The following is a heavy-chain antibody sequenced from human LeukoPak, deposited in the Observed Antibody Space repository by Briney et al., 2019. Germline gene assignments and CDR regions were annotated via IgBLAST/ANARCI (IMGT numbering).Heavy chain of an antibody. CDR2: IIPIFGTA. J-gene: IGHJ4*02. Sequence: SVNVSCKASGGTFSSYAISWVRQAPGQGLEWMGAIIPIFGTANYAQKFQGRVTITADKSTSTAYMELSSLRSEDTAVYYCASPDGILTGYYPYWGQGTLVTVSS. CDR3: ASPDGILTGYYPY. D-gene: IGHD3-9*01. V-gene: IGHV1-69*06. CDR1: GGTFSSYA.